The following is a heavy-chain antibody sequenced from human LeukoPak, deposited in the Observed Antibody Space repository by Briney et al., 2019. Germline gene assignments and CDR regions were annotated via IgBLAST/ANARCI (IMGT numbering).Heavy chain of an antibody. CDR1: GGSFSGYY. D-gene: IGHD4-23*01. CDR2: INHSGST. V-gene: IGHV4-34*01. CDR3: ARAGIDYGGNLDY. Sequence: SETLSLTCAVYGGSFSGYYWSWIRQPPGKGLEWIGEINHSGSTNYNPSLKSRVTISVDTSKNQFSLKLSSVTAADTAVYYCARAGIDYGGNLDYRGQGTLVTVSS. J-gene: IGHJ4*02.